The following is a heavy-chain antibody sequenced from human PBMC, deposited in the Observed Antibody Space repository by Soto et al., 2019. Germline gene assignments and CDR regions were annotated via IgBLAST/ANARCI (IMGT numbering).Heavy chain of an antibody. CDR3: ARDSYCGGDCYPPSYYYYGMDV. V-gene: IGHV1-18*01. CDR2: ISAYNGNT. J-gene: IGHJ6*02. Sequence: QVQLVQSGAEVKKPGASVKVSCKASGYTFTSYGISWVRQAPGQGLEWMGWISAYNGNTNYGQKLQGRVTMTTDTSTSTAYMELRSLRSDDTAVYYCARDSYCGGDCYPPSYYYYGMDVWGQGTTVTVSS. CDR1: GYTFTSYG. D-gene: IGHD2-21*02.